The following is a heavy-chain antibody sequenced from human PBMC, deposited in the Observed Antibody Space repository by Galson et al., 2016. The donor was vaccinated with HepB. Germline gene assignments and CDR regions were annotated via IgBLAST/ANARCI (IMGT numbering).Heavy chain of an antibody. CDR3: ARDAGWYSFDAGEGYYFDY. J-gene: IGHJ4*02. CDR2: ISDSGAVT. D-gene: IGHD5-18*01. V-gene: IGHV3-23*01. CDR1: GFTFSDFA. Sequence: SLRLSCAASGFTFSDFAMSWVRQAPGKGLEWVSSISDSGAVTYYADSVKGRFTISRDNSKNTLYLQMNSLRSEDTAVYFCARDAGWYSFDAGEGYYFDYWGQGTLVTASS.